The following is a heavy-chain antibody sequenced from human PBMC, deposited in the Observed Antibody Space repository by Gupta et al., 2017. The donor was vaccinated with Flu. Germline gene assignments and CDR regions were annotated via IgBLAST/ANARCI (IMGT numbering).Heavy chain of an antibody. J-gene: IGHJ4*02. CDR2: ITWNSDRV. Sequence: EVQLVESGGGLVQPGRSLRLSCAASGFTFDDHAMHWVRQPPGKGLEWVSGITWNSDRVHYADSVKGRFTISRDNAKNSLSLQMSSLRPEDTAFYYCARGVGSSSLFIYLDYWGQGNMVTVSS. CDR1: GFTFDDHA. V-gene: IGHV3-9*01. D-gene: IGHD6-6*01. CDR3: ARGVGSSSLFIYLDY.